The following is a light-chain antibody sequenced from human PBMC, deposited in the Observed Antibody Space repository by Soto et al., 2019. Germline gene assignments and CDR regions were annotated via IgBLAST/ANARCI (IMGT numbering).Light chain of an antibody. CDR3: STWDDSLNAWV. CDR2: NND. Sequence: QPVLIQPPSASGTPGQRVAISCSGSTSNIGDNTVHWYQQLPGTAPKLLIYNNDRRPSGVPDRFSGSKSGTSASLAISGLQSEDEADYFCSTWDDSLNAWVFGGGTQLTVL. J-gene: IGLJ3*02. CDR1: TSNIGDNT. V-gene: IGLV1-44*01.